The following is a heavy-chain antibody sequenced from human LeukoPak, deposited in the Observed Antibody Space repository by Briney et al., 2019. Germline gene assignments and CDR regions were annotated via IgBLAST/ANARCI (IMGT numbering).Heavy chain of an antibody. D-gene: IGHD3-22*01. CDR2: MNPNSGNT. CDR1: GYTFTSYD. V-gene: IGHV1-8*01. J-gene: IGHJ4*02. Sequence: ASVKVSCKASGYTFTSYDINWVRPATGQGLEWMGWMNPNSGNTGYAQKFQGRVAMTRNTSISTAYMELSRLRSDDTAVYYCARMQIVVAKPFDYWGQGTLVTVSS. CDR3: ARMQIVVAKPFDY.